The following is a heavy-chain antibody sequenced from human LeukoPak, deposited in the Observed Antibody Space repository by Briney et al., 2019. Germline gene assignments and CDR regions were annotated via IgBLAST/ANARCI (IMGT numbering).Heavy chain of an antibody. V-gene: IGHV3-30*19. CDR2: ISYDGSNK. J-gene: IGHJ4*02. CDR3: ARDGRQWLVTRSFDY. Sequence: GGSLRLSCAASGFTFSSYGMHWVRQAPGKGLEWVTVISYDGSNKYYADSVKGRFTISRDNSKNTLYLQMNSLRAEDTAVYYCARDGRQWLVTRSFDYWGQGTLVTVSS. CDR1: GFTFSSYG. D-gene: IGHD6-19*01.